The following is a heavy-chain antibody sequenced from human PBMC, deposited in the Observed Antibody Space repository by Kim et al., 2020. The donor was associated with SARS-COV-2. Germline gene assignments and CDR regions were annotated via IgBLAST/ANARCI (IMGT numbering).Heavy chain of an antibody. V-gene: IGHV4-34*01. CDR2: INHSGST. CDR3: SRGPPPPAAARPFHYYYY. J-gene: IGHJ6*03. CDR1: GGSFSGYY. D-gene: IGHD6-6*01. Sequence: SETLSLTCAVYGGSFSGYYWSWIRQPPGKGLEWIGEINHSGSTNYNPSLKSRVTISVDTSKNQFSLKLSSVTAADTAVYYCSRGPPPPAAARPFHYYYY.